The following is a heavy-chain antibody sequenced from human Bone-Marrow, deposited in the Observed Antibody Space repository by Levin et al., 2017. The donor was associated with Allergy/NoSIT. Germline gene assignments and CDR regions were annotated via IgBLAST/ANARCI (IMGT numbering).Heavy chain of an antibody. Sequence: SETLSLTCTVSGTSVNSGSNFWSWIRQSPGKGLEWIGYINYSGGTNYNPSLKSRVTISADTSKNQFSLELMSVTAADTAVYYCARDLDYYYYMDVWGKGTTVTVSS. J-gene: IGHJ6*03. V-gene: IGHV4-61*01. CDR3: ARDLDYYYYMDV. CDR1: GTSVNSGSNF. CDR2: INYSGGT.